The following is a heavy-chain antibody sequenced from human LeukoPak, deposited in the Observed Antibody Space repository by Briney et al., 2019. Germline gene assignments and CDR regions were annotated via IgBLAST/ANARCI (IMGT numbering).Heavy chain of an antibody. Sequence: GGSLRLSCASSGFTFSSYWMSWVRQAPGKGLEWVANIKQDGSEKYYVDSVKGRFTISRDNAKNSLYLQMNSLRAEDTAVYYCASAAGTGWYYFDYWGQGTLVTASS. CDR1: GFTFSSYW. J-gene: IGHJ4*02. D-gene: IGHD6-13*01. CDR3: ASAAGTGWYYFDY. V-gene: IGHV3-7*01. CDR2: IKQDGSEK.